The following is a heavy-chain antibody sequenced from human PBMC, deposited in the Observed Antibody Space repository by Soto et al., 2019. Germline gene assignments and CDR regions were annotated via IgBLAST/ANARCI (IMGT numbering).Heavy chain of an antibody. J-gene: IGHJ4*02. V-gene: IGHV1-69*01. D-gene: IGHD1-26*01. CDR1: GGTFSSYA. CDR3: ARIVGATTGDSSENFDY. Sequence: QVPLVQSGAEVKKPGSSVKVSCKASGGTFSSYAISWVRQAPGQGLEWMGGIIPIFGTANYAQKFQGRVTITADESTSTAYMELSSLRSEDTAVYYCARIVGATTGDSSENFDYWGQGTLVTVSS. CDR2: IIPIFGTA.